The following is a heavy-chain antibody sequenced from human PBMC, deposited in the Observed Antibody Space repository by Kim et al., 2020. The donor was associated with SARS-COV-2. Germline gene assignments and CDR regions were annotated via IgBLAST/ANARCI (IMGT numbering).Heavy chain of an antibody. CDR2: IIPILGIA. V-gene: IGHV1-69*04. D-gene: IGHD1-7*01. CDR1: GGTFSSYA. J-gene: IGHJ5*02. Sequence: SVKVSCKASGGTFSSYAISWVRQAPGQGLEWMGRIIPILGIAHYAQKCQGRVTITADKSTSTAYMELSSLRTEDTAVYYCARGPPGNCGQGSWFDPWGQGTLVTVSS. CDR3: ARGPPGNCGQGSWFDP.